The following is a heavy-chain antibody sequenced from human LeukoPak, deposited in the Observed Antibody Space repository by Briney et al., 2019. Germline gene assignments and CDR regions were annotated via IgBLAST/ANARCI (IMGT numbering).Heavy chain of an antibody. CDR3: ARQPVTTPLYYYYYMDV. D-gene: IGHD4-11*01. V-gene: IGHV4-39*01. CDR1: GGSISSSSYY. CDR2: SYYSGST. J-gene: IGHJ6*03. Sequence: SETLSLTCTVSGGSISSSSYYWGWIRQPPGKGLEWIGSSYYSGSTYYNPSLKSRVTISVDTSKNQFSLKLSSVTAADTAVYYCARQPVTTPLYYYYYMDVWGKGTTVTVSS.